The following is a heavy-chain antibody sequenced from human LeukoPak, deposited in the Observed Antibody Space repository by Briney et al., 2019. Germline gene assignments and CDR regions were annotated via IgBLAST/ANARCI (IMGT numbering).Heavy chain of an antibody. CDR3: ARALGSSWDSSLDS. Sequence: GGSLRVSCAASGFAFSTYAMTWVRQAPGKGLEWVALISYDGSVEKNAASVKGRFTISRDNSKNTLYLQMNSLRTEDTAVYYCARALGSSWDSSLDSWGREPWSPSPQ. CDR1: GFAFSTYA. V-gene: IGHV3-30*03. CDR2: ISYDGSVE. D-gene: IGHD6-13*01. J-gene: IGHJ4*02.